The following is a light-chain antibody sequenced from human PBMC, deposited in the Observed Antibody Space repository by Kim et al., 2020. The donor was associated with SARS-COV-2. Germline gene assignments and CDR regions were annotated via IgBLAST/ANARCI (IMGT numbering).Light chain of an antibody. J-gene: IGKJ2*01. Sequence: DIQMTQSPSTLSASVGDRVTITCRASQSISSWLAWYQQKPEKAPKLLIYDASNLESGVPSRFSGSGSGTDFTLTITSLQPDDFATYYCQQYKTYPLTFGQGPKLEI. V-gene: IGKV1-5*01. CDR3: QQYKTYPLT. CDR2: DAS. CDR1: QSISSW.